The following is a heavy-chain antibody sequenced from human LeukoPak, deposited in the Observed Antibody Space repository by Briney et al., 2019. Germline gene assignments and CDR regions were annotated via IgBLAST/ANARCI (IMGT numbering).Heavy chain of an antibody. CDR3: ARHGPYDSSGYYSDWFDL. CDR1: GGSFSGYY. CDR2: INHSGST. J-gene: IGHJ5*02. Sequence: PSETLSLTCAVYGGSFSGYYWSWIRQPPGKGLEWIGEINHSGSTNYNPSLKSRVTISVDTSKNQFSLKLSSVTAADTAVYYCARHGPYDSSGYYSDWFDLWGQGTLVTVSS. D-gene: IGHD3-22*01. V-gene: IGHV4-34*01.